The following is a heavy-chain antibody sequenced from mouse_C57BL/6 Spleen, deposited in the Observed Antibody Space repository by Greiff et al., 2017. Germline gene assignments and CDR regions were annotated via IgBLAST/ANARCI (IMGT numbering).Heavy chain of an antibody. J-gene: IGHJ2*01. V-gene: IGHV5-17*01. Sequence: EVKLVESGGGLVKPGGSLKLSCAASGFTFSDYGMHWVRQAPEKGLELVAYISSGSSTIYYADTVKGRFTISRDNAKNTLFLQMTSLRSEDTAMYYCARESDWYFDYWGQGTTLTVSS. D-gene: IGHD2-13*01. CDR3: ARESDWYFDY. CDR2: ISSGSSTI. CDR1: GFTFSDYG.